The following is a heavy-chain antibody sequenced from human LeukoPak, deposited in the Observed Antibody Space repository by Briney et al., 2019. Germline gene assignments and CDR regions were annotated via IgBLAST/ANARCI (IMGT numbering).Heavy chain of an antibody. J-gene: IGHJ5*02. CDR1: GGSISSGSYY. V-gene: IGHV4-39*01. CDR3: ARDTWNWFDP. Sequence: PSETLSLTCTVSGGSISSGSYYWGWIRQPPGKGLEWIASVYYSGSTYYNPSLKSRVTMSVDTSKKQLSLKLSSVTAADTAVYYCARDTWNWFDPWGQGTLVTVSS. CDR2: VYYSGST.